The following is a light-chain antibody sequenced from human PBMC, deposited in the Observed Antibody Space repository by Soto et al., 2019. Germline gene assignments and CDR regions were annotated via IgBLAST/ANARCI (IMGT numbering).Light chain of an antibody. J-gene: IGLJ2*01. CDR2: DVR. Sequence: QSALTQPASVSGSPGQSITISCTGTSSDVGGYNYVSWYQQHPGKAPKLMIYDVRNRHSGVSNRFSGSKSGNTASLTISGLQAEDEADYYCSSYTSSSTVVFGGGTKLTVL. CDR3: SSYTSSSTVV. CDR1: SSDVGGYNY. V-gene: IGLV2-14*01.